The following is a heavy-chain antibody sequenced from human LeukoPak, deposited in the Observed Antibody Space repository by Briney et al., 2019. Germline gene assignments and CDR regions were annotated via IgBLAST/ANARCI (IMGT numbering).Heavy chain of an antibody. CDR2: INSDGTTT. V-gene: IGHV3-74*01. CDR1: GFTFSTYY. D-gene: IGHD2-2*01. Sequence: GGSLRLSCAASGFTFSTYYMHWVRQAPGKGLVWVSRINSDGTTTTYADSVRGRFTISRDNSKNTLYLQMNSLRAEDTAVYYCAREEIVVVPAAMFYDYWGQGTLVTVSS. CDR3: AREEIVVVPAAMFYDY. J-gene: IGHJ4*02.